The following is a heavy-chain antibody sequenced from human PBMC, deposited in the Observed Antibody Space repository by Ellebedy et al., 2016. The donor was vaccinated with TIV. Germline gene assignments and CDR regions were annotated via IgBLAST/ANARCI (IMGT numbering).Heavy chain of an antibody. V-gene: IGHV1-24*01. D-gene: IGHD2/OR15-2a*01. J-gene: IGHJ4*02. CDR2: FEAEDGDT. CDR3: ASGHEYEAFYN. CDR1: GDTLTESS. Sequence: AASVKVSCKVSGDTLTESSIHWVRQSPGGGLEWMGTFEAEDGDTIFAQKFQGRLIMTEDTSTNTATMELSSLTSDDTAVYYCASGHEYEAFYNWGQGTLVTVSS.